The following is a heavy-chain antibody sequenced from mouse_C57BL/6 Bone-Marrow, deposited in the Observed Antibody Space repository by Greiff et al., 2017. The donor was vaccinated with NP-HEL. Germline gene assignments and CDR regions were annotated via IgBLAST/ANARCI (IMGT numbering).Heavy chain of an antibody. J-gene: IGHJ1*03. CDR1: GYTFTSYG. CDR2: IYPRSGNT. V-gene: IGHV1-81*01. D-gene: IGHD1-1*01. CDR3: ARGNYGSSYGYFDV. Sequence: VKLQESGAELARPGASVKLSCKASGYTFTSYGISWVKQRTGQGLEWIGEIYPRSGNTYYNEKFKGKATLTADKSSSTAYMELRSLTSEDSAVYFCARGNYGSSYGYFDVWGTGTTVTVSS.